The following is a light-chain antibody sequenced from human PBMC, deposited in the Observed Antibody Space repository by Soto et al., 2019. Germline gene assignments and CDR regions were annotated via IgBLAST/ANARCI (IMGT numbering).Light chain of an antibody. Sequence: QSVLIQPPSASGTPGQRVTISCSGSSSNIGSNVVNWYQQLPGTAPKLLIYSNNQRPSGVPDRFSGSKSGTSGSLAISGLQSEDEAEYYCAAWDDSVNGPVFGGGTKLTV. CDR2: SNN. CDR3: AAWDDSVNGPV. J-gene: IGLJ3*02. V-gene: IGLV1-44*01. CDR1: SSNIGSNV.